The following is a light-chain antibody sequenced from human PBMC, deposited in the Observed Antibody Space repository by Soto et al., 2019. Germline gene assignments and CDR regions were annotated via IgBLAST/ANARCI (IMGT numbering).Light chain of an antibody. Sequence: QSVLIQPHSVSGSPGQSVTISCTGTSSDVGSYDSVSWYQQHPGTAPKPMIYNVNTLPSGVPDRFSCSQSGNTASMTISGLHAENEADSECYSYRRCATDGLGTGSKVT. CDR3: YSYRRCATDG. CDR2: NVN. CDR1: SSDVGSYDS. V-gene: IGLV2-11*01. J-gene: IGLJ1*01.